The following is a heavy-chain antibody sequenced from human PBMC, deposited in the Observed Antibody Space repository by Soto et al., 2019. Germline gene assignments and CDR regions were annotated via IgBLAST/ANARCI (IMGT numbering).Heavy chain of an antibody. J-gene: IGHJ6*03. V-gene: IGHV4-34*01. CDR1: GGSFNAYY. CDR2: IYHTGST. CDR3: ARNNFSPYYYYYYYMDV. Sequence: QVQIQEWGAGLLRPSETLSLTCAVYGGSFNAYYWSWVRQTPGKGPEWIGEIYHTGSTNYNPSFKSRVTISVDTSKNQFSLRLRSVTAADTAVYYCARNNFSPYYYYYYYMDVWGKGTTVTVSS.